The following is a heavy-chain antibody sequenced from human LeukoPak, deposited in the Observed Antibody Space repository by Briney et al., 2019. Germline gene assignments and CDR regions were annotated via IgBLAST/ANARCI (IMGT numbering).Heavy chain of an antibody. V-gene: IGHV3-48*04. CDR3: RGSYGDY. J-gene: IGHJ4*02. CDR1: GFTFSSYS. D-gene: IGHD4-17*01. Sequence: PGGSLRLSCAASGFTFSSYSMNWVRQAPGKGLEWVSYISSSSSTIYYADSVKGRFTISRDNAQNSLQMNSLRAEDTAVYYTRGSYGDYWGQGTLVTVSS. CDR2: ISSSSSTI.